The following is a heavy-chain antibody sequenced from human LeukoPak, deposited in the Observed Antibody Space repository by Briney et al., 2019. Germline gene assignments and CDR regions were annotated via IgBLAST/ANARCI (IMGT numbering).Heavy chain of an antibody. CDR2: IYTSGST. CDR3: ARDSEKLQFLERSYGMDV. Sequence: SETLSLTCTVSGVSISSYYWSWIRQPAGKGLEWIGRIYTSGSTTYNPSLKSRVTMSVDSSKNQFSLKLSSVTAADTAVNYCARDSEKLQFLERSYGMDVWGQGTTVTVSS. J-gene: IGHJ6*02. D-gene: IGHD3-3*01. CDR1: GVSISSYY. V-gene: IGHV4-4*07.